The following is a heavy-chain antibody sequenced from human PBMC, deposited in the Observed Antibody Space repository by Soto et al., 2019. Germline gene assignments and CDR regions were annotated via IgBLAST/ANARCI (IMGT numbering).Heavy chain of an antibody. CDR1: GYTFTSYG. CDR3: ATKRPYCSSTSCYYHFDY. V-gene: IGHV1-18*01. CDR2: ISAYNGNT. Sequence: ASVKVSCKASGYTFTSYGISWVRQAPGQGLEWMGWISAYNGNTNYAQKLQGRVTMTTDTSTSTAYMELRSLRSDDTAVYYCATKRPYCSSTSCYYHFDYWGQGTLVTVSS. J-gene: IGHJ4*02. D-gene: IGHD2-2*01.